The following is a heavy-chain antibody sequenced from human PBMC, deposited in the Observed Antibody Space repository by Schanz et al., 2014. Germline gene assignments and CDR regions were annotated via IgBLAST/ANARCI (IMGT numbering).Heavy chain of an antibody. Sequence: EVQLVESGGVVVQPGGSLRLSCAASGFTFHDYTMHWVRQGPGKGLEWVSLIDRDGGNTFYADSVKGRFTISRDNSKNSLYLQMNSLTTEDTAVYYCAKDSRGSSFDMDVWGQGTTVTVSS. V-gene: IGHV3-43*01. CDR1: GFTFHDYT. CDR3: AKDSRGSSFDMDV. D-gene: IGHD1-26*01. CDR2: IDRDGGNT. J-gene: IGHJ6*02.